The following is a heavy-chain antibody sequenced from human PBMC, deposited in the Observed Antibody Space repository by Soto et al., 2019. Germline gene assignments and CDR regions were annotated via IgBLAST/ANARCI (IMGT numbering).Heavy chain of an antibody. V-gene: IGHV3-9*01. CDR1: GFIFDDFA. CDR3: ARDTDSDTGNDPFDY. J-gene: IGHJ4*02. CDR2: ISWNSGAT. Sequence: DVQLVESGGGLVQPGRSLRLSCAASGFIFDDFAMHWVRQAPGKGLEWVSGISWNSGATDYAASVKGRFIISRDNARNSLSLQMNSLRPEDTALYYCARDTDSDTGNDPFDYWGQGALVTVS. D-gene: IGHD1-1*01.